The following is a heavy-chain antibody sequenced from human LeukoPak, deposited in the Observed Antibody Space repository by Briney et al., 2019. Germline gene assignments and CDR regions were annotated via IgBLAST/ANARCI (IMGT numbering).Heavy chain of an antibody. D-gene: IGHD2-8*01. CDR1: GGSISSGDFY. CDR2: IYYSGTA. CDR3: ARFSNAHGVKFDY. Sequence: SETLSLTCTVSGGSISSGDFYWSWVRQYPEKGLEWIGYIYYSGTAYYNPSLKSRVTMSVDTSKNQFSLKLDSVTAADTAVYYCARFSNAHGVKFDYWGQGTLVTVSS. V-gene: IGHV4-31*03. J-gene: IGHJ4*02.